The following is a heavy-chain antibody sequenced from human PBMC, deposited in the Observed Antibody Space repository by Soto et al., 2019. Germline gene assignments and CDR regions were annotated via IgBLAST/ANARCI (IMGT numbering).Heavy chain of an antibody. V-gene: IGHV3-33*01. CDR2: TWYYGSKE. D-gene: IGHD6-19*01. Sequence: QVQLVESGGGVVQPGRSLRLACAAAGFTFSYYGMHWVRQAPGQGLEWVAVTWYYGSKEYYGAYVKGRFTISRDNSKNTLYLQMNSLRAEDTAVYYCARDESSGSYYYYFDYWGQGALVTVSS. CDR3: ARDESSGSYYYYFDY. CDR1: GFTFSYYG. J-gene: IGHJ4*02.